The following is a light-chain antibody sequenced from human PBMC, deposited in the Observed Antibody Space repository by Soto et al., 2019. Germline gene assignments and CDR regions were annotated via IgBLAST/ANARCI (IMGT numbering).Light chain of an antibody. CDR2: GNS. CDR1: SSNIGAGYD. CDR3: QSYDSSLSGV. J-gene: IGLJ2*01. V-gene: IGLV1-40*01. Sequence: QSVLTQPPSVSGAPGQRVTISCSGGSSNIGAGYDVHWYQQLPGTAPKLLIYGNSNRPSGVPDRFSGSTSGTSASLAITGLQAEDEADYYCQSYDSSLSGVFGGGTKLTVL.